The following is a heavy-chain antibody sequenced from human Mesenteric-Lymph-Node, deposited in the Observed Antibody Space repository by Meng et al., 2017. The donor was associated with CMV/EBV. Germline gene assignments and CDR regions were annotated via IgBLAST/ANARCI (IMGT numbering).Heavy chain of an antibody. V-gene: IGHV3-66*04. CDR2: IYSGGST. J-gene: IGHJ5*02. CDR3: AKQELTYYYDSSGYYSGWFDP. CDR1: GFTVSSNY. Sequence: GESLKISCAASGFTVSSNYMSWVRQAPGKGLEWVSVIYSGGSTYYADSVKGRFTISRDNSKNTLYLQMNSLRAEDTAVYYCAKQELTYYYDSSGYYSGWFDPWGQGTLVTVSS. D-gene: IGHD3-22*01.